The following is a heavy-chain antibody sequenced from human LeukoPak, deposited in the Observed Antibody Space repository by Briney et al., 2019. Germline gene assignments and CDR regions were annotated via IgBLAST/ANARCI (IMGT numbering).Heavy chain of an antibody. V-gene: IGHV4-59*01. D-gene: IGHD2-21*02. Sequence: PSETLSLTCTVSGGSISSYYWSWIRQPPGKGLQWIGYIYYSGSTNYNPSLKSRVTIDRSKNQFSLKLRSVTAADTAVYYCAREGGGDNFDYWGQGTLVTVSS. CDR3: AREGGGDNFDY. CDR2: IYYSGST. CDR1: GGSISSYY. J-gene: IGHJ4*02.